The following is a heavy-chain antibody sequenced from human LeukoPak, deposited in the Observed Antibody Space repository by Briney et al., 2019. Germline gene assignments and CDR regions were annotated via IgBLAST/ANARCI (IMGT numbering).Heavy chain of an antibody. J-gene: IGHJ6*03. CDR1: GFTFDDYA. Sequence: GGSLRLSCAASGFTFDDYAMHWVRQAPGKGLEWVSGISWNSGSIGYADSVKGRFTISRDNAKNSLYLQMNSLRAEDTALYYCAKDIYGHYYYMDVWAKGPRSPSP. CDR3: AKDIYGHYYYMDV. CDR2: ISWNSGSI. D-gene: IGHD3-16*01. V-gene: IGHV3-9*01.